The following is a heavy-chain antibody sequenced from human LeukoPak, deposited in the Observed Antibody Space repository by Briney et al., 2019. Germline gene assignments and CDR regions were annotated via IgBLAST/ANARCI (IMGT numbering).Heavy chain of an antibody. V-gene: IGHV3-66*02. CDR2: IYSGGMT. D-gene: IGHD2-15*01. J-gene: IGHJ3*01. CDR3: ARSQGIADAFDL. Sequence: PGGSLRLSCATSGLSVTNNYINWLRRAPGKGLEWVSVIYSGGMTEFADAVKGRFSISRDTTTNTVFLQMNTLRLDHTAVYYCARSQGIADAFDLWGQGTRVTVS. CDR1: GLSVTNNY.